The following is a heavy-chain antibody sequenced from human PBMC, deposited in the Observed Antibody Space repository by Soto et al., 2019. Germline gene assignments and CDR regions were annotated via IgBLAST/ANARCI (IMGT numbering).Heavy chain of an antibody. CDR3: ARVGVYYDSSGGTYYFDY. J-gene: IGHJ4*02. D-gene: IGHD3-22*01. CDR2: INPNSGGT. V-gene: IGHV1-2*02. CDR1: GYTFTGYY. Sequence: ASVKVSCKASGYTFTGYYMHWVRQAPGQGLEWMGWINPNSGGTNYAQKFQGRDTMTRDTSISTAYMELSRLRSDDTAVYYCARVGVYYDSSGGTYYFDYWGQGTLVTVSS.